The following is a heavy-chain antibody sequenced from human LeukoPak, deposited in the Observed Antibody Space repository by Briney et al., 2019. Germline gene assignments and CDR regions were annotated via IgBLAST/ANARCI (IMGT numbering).Heavy chain of an antibody. CDR3: ASGPVAAFDY. D-gene: IGHD6-19*01. J-gene: IGHJ4*02. Sequence: PSETLSLTCAVYVGPFSVYYWSWIRQPPGKGLEWIGEINHSGSTNYNPSLKSRVTISVDTSKNQFSLKLSSVTAADTAVYYCASGPVAAFDYWGQGTLVTVSS. CDR1: VGPFSVYY. CDR2: INHSGST. V-gene: IGHV4-34*01.